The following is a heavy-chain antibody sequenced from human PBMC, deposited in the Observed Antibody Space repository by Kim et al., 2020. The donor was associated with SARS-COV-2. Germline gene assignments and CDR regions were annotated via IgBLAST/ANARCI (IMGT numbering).Heavy chain of an antibody. CDR3: TTEGVWYPWPRFYYYYGMDV. J-gene: IGHJ6*02. Sequence: RFTISRDDSKNTLYLQMNSLKTEDTAVYYCTTEGVWYPWPRFYYYYGMDVWGQGTTVTVSS. V-gene: IGHV3-15*01. D-gene: IGHD2-15*01.